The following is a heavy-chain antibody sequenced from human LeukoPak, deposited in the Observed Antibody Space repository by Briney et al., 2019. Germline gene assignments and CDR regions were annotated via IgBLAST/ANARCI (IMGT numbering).Heavy chain of an antibody. D-gene: IGHD3-10*01. CDR1: GGSISSGGYY. CDR2: IYYSGST. Sequence: SQTLSLTCTVSGGSISSGGYYWSWIRQHPGKGLEWIGYIYYSGSTYYNPSLKSRVTISVDASKNQFSLKLSSVTAADTAVYYCARDRGVRAPPGIWGQGTMVTVSS. J-gene: IGHJ3*02. V-gene: IGHV4-31*03. CDR3: ARDRGVRAPPGI.